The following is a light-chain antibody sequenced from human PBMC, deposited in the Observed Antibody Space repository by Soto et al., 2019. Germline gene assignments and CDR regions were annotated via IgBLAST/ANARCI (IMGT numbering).Light chain of an antibody. J-gene: IGKJ1*01. CDR2: DAS. CDR1: QSVSSY. V-gene: IGKV3-11*01. Sequence: EIVLTQSAATLSLSPGERATLSCRASQSVSSYLAWYQQKPGQAPRLLIYDASSRATGIPARFSGSGSGTDFTLTIISLEPEDFAVYYCQQRSHWPVTFGQGTKVEIK. CDR3: QQRSHWPVT.